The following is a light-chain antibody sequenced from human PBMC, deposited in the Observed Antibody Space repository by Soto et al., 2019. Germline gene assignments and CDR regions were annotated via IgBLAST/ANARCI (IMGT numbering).Light chain of an antibody. V-gene: IGKV3-11*01. J-gene: IGKJ5*01. CDR2: DAS. CDR1: QSVSRF. Sequence: EIVFTQSPATLCLSPGERASVSFRASQSVSRFLAWYQQKPGQAPRLLIYDASNRATGIPARVSGSGSVTDFTLTISILEPEDFAVYYCQQRSSCPPITFGQGTRLPIK. CDR3: QQRSSCPPIT.